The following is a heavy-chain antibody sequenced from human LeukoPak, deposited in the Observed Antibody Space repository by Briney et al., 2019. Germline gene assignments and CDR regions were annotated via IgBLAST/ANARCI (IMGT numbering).Heavy chain of an antibody. Sequence: PSETLSLTCTVSGGSFSSSSYYWGWIRQPPGKGLEWIGSIYYSGSTYYNPSLKSRVPISVDTSKNQFSLKLSSVTAADTAVYYCAVGVVIQPSFDYWGQGTLVTVSS. CDR1: GGSFSSSSYY. CDR3: AVGVVIQPSFDY. CDR2: IYYSGST. D-gene: IGHD3-3*01. V-gene: IGHV4-39*07. J-gene: IGHJ4*02.